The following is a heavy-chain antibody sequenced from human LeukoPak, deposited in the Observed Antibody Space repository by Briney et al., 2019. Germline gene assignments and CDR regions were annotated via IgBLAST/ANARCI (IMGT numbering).Heavy chain of an antibody. CDR3: VRGNNDWYGDDY. D-gene: IGHD3-9*01. J-gene: IGHJ4*02. Sequence: PGGSLRLSCAASGFTFSSYAMSWVRQAPGKGLEWVSAISGSDDSTYYADSVKGRFAISRDNAKNTLYLQMNSLRAEDTAVYYCVRGNNDWYGDDYWRRGTLVTVSS. CDR1: GFTFSSYA. CDR2: ISGSDDST. V-gene: IGHV3-23*01.